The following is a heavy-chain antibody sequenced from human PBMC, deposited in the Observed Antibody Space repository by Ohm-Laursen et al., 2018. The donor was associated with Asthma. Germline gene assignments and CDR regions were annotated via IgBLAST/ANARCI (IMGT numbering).Heavy chain of an antibody. D-gene: IGHD4-17*01. V-gene: IGHV4-61*01. Sequence: SDTLSLTCTVSGGSVSSGSYYWSWIRQPPGKGLEWIGYIYYSGSTNYNPSLKSRVTISVDTSKNQFSLKLSSVTAADTAVYYCARNYGDYWYFDLWGRGTLVTVSS. CDR3: ARNYGDYWYFDL. CDR1: GGSVSSGSYY. CDR2: IYYSGST. J-gene: IGHJ2*01.